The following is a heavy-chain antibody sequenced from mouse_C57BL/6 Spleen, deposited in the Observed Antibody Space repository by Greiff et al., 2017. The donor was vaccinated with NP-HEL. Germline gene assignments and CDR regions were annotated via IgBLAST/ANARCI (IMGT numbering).Heavy chain of an antibody. CDR2: IHPNSGST. J-gene: IGHJ2*01. CDR3: TRASSPPSFDY. V-gene: IGHV1-64*01. Sequence: QVQLQQPGAELVKPGASVKLSCKASGYTFTSYWMHWVKQRPGQGLEWIGMIHPNSGSTNYNQKFKSKATLTVDKSSSTAYMHLSSLTSEDSAVYYCTRASSPPSFDYWGQGTTLTVSS. CDR1: GYTFTSYW. D-gene: IGHD3-1*01.